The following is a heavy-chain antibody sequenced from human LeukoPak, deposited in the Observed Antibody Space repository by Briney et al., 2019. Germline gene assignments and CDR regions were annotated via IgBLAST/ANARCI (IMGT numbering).Heavy chain of an antibody. Sequence: GGSLRLSCAASGFTFHDHTMHWVRQGPGKRLEWVALITWDGDVTHYADSVKGRFTISRDNSRNSLFLQMNSVTTEDTALYYCIKDAAYSSSWFGYFDYWGQGTLVTVSS. CDR2: ITWDGDVT. CDR1: GFTFHDHT. J-gene: IGHJ4*02. CDR3: IKDAAYSSSWFGYFDY. D-gene: IGHD6-13*01. V-gene: IGHV3-43*01.